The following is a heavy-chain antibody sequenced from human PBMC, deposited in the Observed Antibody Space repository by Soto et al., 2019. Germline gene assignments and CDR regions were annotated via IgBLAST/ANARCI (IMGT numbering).Heavy chain of an antibody. CDR3: ARVATTPVAGYDAFDF. D-gene: IGHD6-19*01. V-gene: IGHV1-2*04. CDR2: INPNSGGT. Sequence: ASVKVSCKASGYTFTGYYMYWVRQAPGQGLEWMGWINPNSGGTNYAQKFQGWVTMTRDTSISTAYMELSRLRSDVTAVYYCARVATTPVAGYDAFDFWGQGTMVTV. CDR1: GYTFTGYY. J-gene: IGHJ3*01.